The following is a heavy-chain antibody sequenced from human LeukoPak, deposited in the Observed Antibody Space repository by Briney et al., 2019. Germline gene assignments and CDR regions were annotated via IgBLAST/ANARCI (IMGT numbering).Heavy chain of an antibody. J-gene: IGHJ4*02. V-gene: IGHV4-39*01. D-gene: IGHD1-14*01. CDR2: IYYSGST. CDR3: AFTAVTECYFDY. Sequence: PSETLSLTCTVSGGSISSSSYYWGWIRQPPGKGLEWIGSIYYSGSTYYNPSLKSRVTISVDTSKNQFSLKLSSVTAADTAVYYCAFTAVTECYFDYWGQGTLVTVSS. CDR1: GGSISSSSYY.